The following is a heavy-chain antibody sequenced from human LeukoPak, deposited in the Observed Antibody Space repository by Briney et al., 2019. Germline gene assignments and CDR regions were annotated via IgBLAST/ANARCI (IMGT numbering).Heavy chain of an antibody. V-gene: IGHV3-7*01. CDR1: GFTFSNYW. CDR3: ARSVPHNNYYGMDA. D-gene: IGHD1-14*01. Sequence: PGGSLRLSCAASGFTFSNYWMNWVRQAPGKGLEWVASVKEDGRDKYYVDSVKGRFSISKDNAKNSLYLQMNSLRAEDTAVFYCARSVPHNNYYGMDAWGQGTTVTVSS. J-gene: IGHJ6*02. CDR2: VKEDGRDK.